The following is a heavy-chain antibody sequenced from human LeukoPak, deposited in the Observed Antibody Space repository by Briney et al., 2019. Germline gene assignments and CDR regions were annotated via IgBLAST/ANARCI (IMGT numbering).Heavy chain of an antibody. J-gene: IGHJ3*02. CDR3: ARVTVGAFDI. V-gene: IGHV4-39*07. Sequence: PSETLSLTCTVSGGSVSSSSYYWGWIRQPPGKGLEWIGIISYSGSTYYNPSLKSRVTISVDTSKNQFSLKLSSVTAADTAVYYCARVTVGAFDIWGQGTMITVSS. CDR1: GGSVSSSSYY. CDR2: ISYSGST.